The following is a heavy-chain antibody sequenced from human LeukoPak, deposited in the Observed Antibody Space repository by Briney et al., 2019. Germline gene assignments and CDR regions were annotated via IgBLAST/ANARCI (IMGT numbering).Heavy chain of an antibody. Sequence: PGGSLRLSCAASGFTVSSNYMSWVRQSPGKGLEWISAISNDGVYTFHADSVKGRLTISRDNSKNTLYLRMDSLRAEDTAIYYCAKGSSGGRPYYFDYWGQGTLVTVSS. V-gene: IGHV3-53*01. CDR3: AKGSSGGRPYYFDY. CDR2: ISNDGVYT. CDR1: GFTVSSNY. D-gene: IGHD3-22*01. J-gene: IGHJ4*02.